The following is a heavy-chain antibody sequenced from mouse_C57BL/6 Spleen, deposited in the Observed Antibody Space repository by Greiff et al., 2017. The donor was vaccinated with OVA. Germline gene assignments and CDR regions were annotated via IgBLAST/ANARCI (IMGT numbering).Heavy chain of an antibody. J-gene: IGHJ1*03. D-gene: IGHD1-1*01. Sequence: QVQLQQPGAELVKPGASVKLSCKASGYTFTSYWMHWVKQRPGRGLEWIGRIDPNSGGTKYNEQFKSKATLTVDKPSSTAYMPLSSLTSEDSAVYDGAREDYYGSSYWYFDVWGTGTTVTVS. CDR2: IDPNSGGT. CDR1: GYTFTSYW. V-gene: IGHV1-72*01. CDR3: AREDYYGSSYWYFDV.